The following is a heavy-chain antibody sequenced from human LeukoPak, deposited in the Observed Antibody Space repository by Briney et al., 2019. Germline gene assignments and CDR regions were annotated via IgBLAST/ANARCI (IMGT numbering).Heavy chain of an antibody. Sequence: PGGSLRLSCVASGFTFTSYGMHWVRQAPGKGLEWVALIRHDGNDKYYAETVKGRFTISRDNSRNTLYLQMNSLRAEDTAVFYCATDPNWGSEWLDPWGQGTLVTVSS. J-gene: IGHJ5*02. CDR3: ATDPNWGSEWLDP. D-gene: IGHD3-16*01. CDR1: GFTFTSYG. CDR2: IRHDGNDK. V-gene: IGHV3-30*02.